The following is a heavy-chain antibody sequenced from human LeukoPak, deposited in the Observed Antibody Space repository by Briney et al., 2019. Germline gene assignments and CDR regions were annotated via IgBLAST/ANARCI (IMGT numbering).Heavy chain of an antibody. CDR1: GGSFSNFY. Sequence: SETLSLTCAVFGGSFSNFYWTWIRQPPGKGLEWIREINHSGRTNYNPPLKSRVSISVDTSRNQVSLKLTSVTAADTAVYYCARGRLATVVTPSISADFDYWGQGTLVTVSS. J-gene: IGHJ4*02. V-gene: IGHV4-34*01. D-gene: IGHD4-23*01. CDR3: ARGRLATVVTPSISADFDY. CDR2: INHSGRT.